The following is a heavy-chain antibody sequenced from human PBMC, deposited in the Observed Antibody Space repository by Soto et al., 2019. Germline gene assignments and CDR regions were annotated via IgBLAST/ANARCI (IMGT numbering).Heavy chain of an antibody. CDR3: ARWFDY. J-gene: IGHJ4*02. Sequence: SETLSLTCAVSGGSSRQSSYFWGWIRQPPGKGLEWIASVYYSGTPYYSPSLKSRVTISIDTSKTQIYLKLKSLTAADTAVYYCARWFDYWGQGTLVTVS. CDR1: GGSSRQSSYF. V-gene: IGHV4-39*07. CDR2: VYYSGTP.